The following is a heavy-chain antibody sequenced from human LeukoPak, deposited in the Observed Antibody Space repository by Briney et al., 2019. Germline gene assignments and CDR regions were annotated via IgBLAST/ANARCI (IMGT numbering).Heavy chain of an antibody. J-gene: IGHJ6*03. V-gene: IGHV1-2*02. CDR1: GYTFTCYF. D-gene: IGHD5-24*01. Sequence: ASVKVSCKASGYTFTCYFMHWVRQAPGQGLEWMGWINPNSDGTNYAQKFQGRVTMTRDTSISTAYMELSRLRSDDTAVYYCARDSGDGYNLAFYYYYMDVWGKGTTVTVSS. CDR2: INPNSDGT. CDR3: ARDSGDGYNLAFYYYYMDV.